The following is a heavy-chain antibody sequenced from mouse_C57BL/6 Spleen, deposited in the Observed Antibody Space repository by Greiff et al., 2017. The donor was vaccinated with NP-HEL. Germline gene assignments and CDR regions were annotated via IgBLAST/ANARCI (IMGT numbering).Heavy chain of an antibody. CDR1: GYSITSGYY. CDR2: ISYDGSN. D-gene: IGHD4-1*01. J-gene: IGHJ3*01. CDR3: AHWDEVAY. V-gene: IGHV3-6*01. Sequence: EVKLEESGPGLVKPSQSLSLTCSVTGYSITSGYYWNWIRQFPGNKLEWMGYISYDGSNNYNPSLKNRISITRDTSKNQFFLKLNSVTTEDTATYYCAHWDEVAYWGQGTLVTVAA.